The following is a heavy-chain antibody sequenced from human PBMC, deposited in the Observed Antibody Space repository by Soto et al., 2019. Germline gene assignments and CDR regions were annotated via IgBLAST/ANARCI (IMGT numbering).Heavy chain of an antibody. CDR2: VSAGGDNT. V-gene: IGHV3-23*01. J-gene: IGHJ4*02. D-gene: IGHD4-17*01. CDR1: GFTFGNYA. Sequence: GGSLRVSCTASGFTFGNYAMHWGRQAPGKGLEWVSRVSAGGDNTDYADAVKGRFTISRDNSKNTLFLQMTSLRAEDTALYYCAKVPLRPYYFDYWGPGTMVTVSS. CDR3: AKVPLRPYYFDY.